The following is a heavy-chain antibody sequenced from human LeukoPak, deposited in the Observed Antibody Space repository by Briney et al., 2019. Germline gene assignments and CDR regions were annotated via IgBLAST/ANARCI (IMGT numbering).Heavy chain of an antibody. CDR3: VTDYGGSSGAFDI. CDR1: GFTLSSYA. CDR2: ISSSSSDI. D-gene: IGHD4-23*01. Sequence: GESLRLSCTGSGFTLSSYAMNWVRRAPGQGLKWVSSISSSSSDIYYTDSVRGRFTISRDNAKNSLYLQMNSLRAEDTAVYYCVTDYGGSSGAFDIWGHGTMVTVSS. J-gene: IGHJ3*02. V-gene: IGHV3-21*01.